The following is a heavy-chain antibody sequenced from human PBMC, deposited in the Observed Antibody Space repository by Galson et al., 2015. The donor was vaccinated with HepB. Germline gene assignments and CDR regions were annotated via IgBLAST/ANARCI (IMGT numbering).Heavy chain of an antibody. CDR1: GFTFSSYA. V-gene: IGHV3-23*01. CDR3: AKDLSPPTPPYGDPRPDAFDI. CDR2: ISGSGGST. J-gene: IGHJ3*02. D-gene: IGHD4-17*01. Sequence: SLRLSCAASGFTFSSYAMSWVRQAPGKGLEWVSAISGSGGSTYYADSVKGRFTISRDNSKNTLYLQMNSLRAEDTAVYYCAKDLSPPTPPYGDPRPDAFDIWGQGTMVTVSS.